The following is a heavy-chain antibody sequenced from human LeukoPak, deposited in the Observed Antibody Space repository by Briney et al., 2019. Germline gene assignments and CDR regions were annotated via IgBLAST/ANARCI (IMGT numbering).Heavy chain of an antibody. V-gene: IGHV3-23*01. CDR3: VIGRISARPWLDY. CDR1: EFTYCSLA. J-gene: IGHJ4*02. D-gene: IGHD6-6*01. Sequence: GGSLRLSPVASEFTYCSLAMIWVRQAPGKGLEWVSSITDSGTTYYADSVKGRFTISRDKSKDTLFLQMNSLRTEATALYYCVIGRISARPWLDYWGQGTLVTVSS. CDR2: ITDSGTT.